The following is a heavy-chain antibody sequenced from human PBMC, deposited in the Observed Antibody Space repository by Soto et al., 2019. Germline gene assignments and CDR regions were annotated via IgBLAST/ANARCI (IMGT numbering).Heavy chain of an antibody. J-gene: IGHJ6*02. CDR3: ARQYCSSTSCYYYGMDV. CDR1: GYSFTSYW. V-gene: IGHV5-10-1*01. D-gene: IGHD2-2*01. Sequence: GESLKIPCKGSGYSFTSYWISWVRQMPGKGLEWMGRIDPSDSYTNYSPSFQGHVTISADKSISTAYLQWSSLKASDTAMYYCARQYCSSTSCYYYGMDVWGQGTTVTVS. CDR2: IDPSDSYT.